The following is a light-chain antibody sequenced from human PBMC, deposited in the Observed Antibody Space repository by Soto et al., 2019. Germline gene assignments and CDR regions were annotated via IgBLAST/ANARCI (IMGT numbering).Light chain of an antibody. CDR1: QSVSSY. V-gene: IGKV3-11*01. CDR2: DAS. Sequence: EIVLTQSPATLSLSPGERPTLSCRARQSVSSYLAWYQQKPGQAPRLLIYDASNRATGIPARFSGSGSGTDFTLTISSLEPEDFAVYYCQQRSNWPPTFGGGTKVEIK. CDR3: QQRSNWPPT. J-gene: IGKJ4*01.